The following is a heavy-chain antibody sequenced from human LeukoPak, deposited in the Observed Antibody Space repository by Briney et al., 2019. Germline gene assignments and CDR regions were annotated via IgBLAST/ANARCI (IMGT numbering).Heavy chain of an antibody. CDR3: ARDLPFYDFWSGYSYYFDY. V-gene: IGHV3-7*01. D-gene: IGHD3-3*01. CDR2: IKQDGSEK. Sequence: HPGGSLRLSCAASGFTFSTYWMSWVRQAPGKGLEWVANIKQDGSEKYYVDSVKGRFTISRDNAESSLYLQMSSLRAEDTAVYYCARDLPFYDFWSGYSYYFDYWGQGTLVTVSS. J-gene: IGHJ4*02. CDR1: GFTFSTYW.